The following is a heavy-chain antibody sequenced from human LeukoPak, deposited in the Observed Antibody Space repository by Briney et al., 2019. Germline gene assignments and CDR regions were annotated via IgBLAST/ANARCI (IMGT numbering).Heavy chain of an antibody. V-gene: IGHV3-23*01. D-gene: IGHD3-22*01. Sequence: GGSLRLSCAASGFTFSSHAMSWVRQAPGKGLEWVSGISGSGGSTYYADSVKGRFTISRDNSKNTLYLQMNSLRAEDTAVYYCASSHYYDSSGYYQGLGYWGQGTLVTVSS. CDR2: ISGSGGST. CDR1: GFTFSSHA. J-gene: IGHJ4*02. CDR3: ASSHYYDSSGYYQGLGY.